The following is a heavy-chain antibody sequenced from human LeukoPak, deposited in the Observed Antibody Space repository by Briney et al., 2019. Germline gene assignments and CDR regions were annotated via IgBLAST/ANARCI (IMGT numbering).Heavy chain of an antibody. Sequence: SGTLSLTCAVSGGSISSSNWWSWVRQPPGKGLEWIGEIYHSGSTNYNPSLKSRVTISVDKSENQFSLKLSSVTAADTAVYYCARGDIVVVPAAIGSGDYYYYGMDVWGKGTTVTVSS. J-gene: IGHJ6*04. CDR2: IYHSGST. D-gene: IGHD2-2*01. V-gene: IGHV4-4*02. CDR1: GGSISSSNW. CDR3: ARGDIVVVPAAIGSGDYYYYGMDV.